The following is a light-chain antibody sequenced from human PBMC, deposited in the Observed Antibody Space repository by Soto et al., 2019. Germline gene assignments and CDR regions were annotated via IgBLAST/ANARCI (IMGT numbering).Light chain of an antibody. CDR1: QGITTY. V-gene: IGKV1-9*01. CDR2: AAS. J-gene: IGKJ2*01. CDR3: LQINSYPYT. Sequence: IQLTQSPSSLPASVGDRVTITCRASQGITTYLAWYQQKPGKAPKLLIYAASALQSGVTSRFSGSGSGTDFTLTISSLQPEDFATYYCLQINSYPYTVGQGTKLEIK.